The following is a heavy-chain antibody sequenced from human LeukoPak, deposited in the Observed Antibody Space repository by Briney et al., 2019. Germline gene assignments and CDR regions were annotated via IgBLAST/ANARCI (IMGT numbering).Heavy chain of an antibody. J-gene: IGHJ6*02. V-gene: IGHV4-34*01. D-gene: IGHD4-11*01. CDR3: ARHQVWATVITSYGMDV. CDR1: GGSFSGYY. Sequence: SETLSLTCAVYGGSFSGYYWSWIRQPPGKGLEWIGEINHSGSTNYNPSLKSRVTISVDTSKNQFSLKLSSVTAADTALYYCARHQVWATVITSYGMDVWGQGTTVTVSS. CDR2: INHSGST.